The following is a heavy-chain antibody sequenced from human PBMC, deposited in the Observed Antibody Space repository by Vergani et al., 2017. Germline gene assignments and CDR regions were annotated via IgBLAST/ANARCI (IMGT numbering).Heavy chain of an antibody. J-gene: IGHJ4*02. CDR3: ARSHGMYGSSFDY. CDR1: SFPXXXXX. D-gene: IGHD6-6*01. CDR2: FNPNSGGT. Sequence: HVHLVQSGAAVNKPASSLSLXXSPXSFPXXXXXXXXLRQPPAPALVCVGWFNPNSGGTNYAQKFQGWVTMTRDTSISTAYMELSRLRSDDTAVYFCARSHGMYGSSFDYWGQGTLVTVSS. V-gene: IGHV1-2*04.